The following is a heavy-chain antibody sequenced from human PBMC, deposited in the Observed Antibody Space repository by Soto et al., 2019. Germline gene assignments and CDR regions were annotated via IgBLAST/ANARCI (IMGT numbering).Heavy chain of an antibody. Sequence: QVQLVQSGAEVKKPGSSVKVSCKASGGSFTSYTFNWVRQVPGQGLEWMGGLTPLLTITKYAQKFQGRVTISAETATRTHYMELSSLRSEVTAVHYFARDPFYDTSGSTLDYWGQGTLVTVSS. D-gene: IGHD3-22*01. J-gene: IGHJ4*02. CDR2: LTPLLTIT. V-gene: IGHV1-69*08. CDR1: GGSFTSYT. CDR3: ARDPFYDTSGSTLDY.